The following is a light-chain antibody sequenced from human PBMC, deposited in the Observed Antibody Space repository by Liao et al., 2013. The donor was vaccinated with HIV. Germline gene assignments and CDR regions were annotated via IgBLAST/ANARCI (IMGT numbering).Light chain of an antibody. CDR3: QVWDSSSDHYV. J-gene: IGLJ1*01. CDR2: YDK. CDR1: NIGDKS. V-gene: IGLV3-21*04. Sequence: SYELTQPPSVSVAPGETARIPCGGNNIGDKSVHWYQQKPGQAPVLVVYYDKDRPSGIPARFSGSNSGNMATLTISRVEAGDEADYYCQVWDSSSDHYVFGTGTKVTVL.